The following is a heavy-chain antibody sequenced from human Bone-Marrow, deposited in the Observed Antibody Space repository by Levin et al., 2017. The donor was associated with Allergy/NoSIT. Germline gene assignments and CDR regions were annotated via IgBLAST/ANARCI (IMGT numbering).Heavy chain of an antibody. Sequence: GESLKISCAASGFTFSSYAMHWVRQAPGKGLEWVAVISYDGSNKYYADSVKGRFTISRDNSKNTLYLQMNSLRAEDTAVYYCARDRGLPDIVGAHLFDYWGQGTLVTVSS. CDR2: ISYDGSNK. D-gene: IGHD2-15*01. V-gene: IGHV3-30-3*01. J-gene: IGHJ4*02. CDR1: GFTFSSYA. CDR3: ARDRGLPDIVGAHLFDY.